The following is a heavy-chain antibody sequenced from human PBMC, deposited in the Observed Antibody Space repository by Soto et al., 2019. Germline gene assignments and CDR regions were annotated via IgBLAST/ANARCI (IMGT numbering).Heavy chain of an antibody. CDR1: GFTFATYT. CDR3: AKNSAATIRVGSDY. D-gene: IGHD5-12*01. V-gene: IGHV3-23*01. CDR2: ITGSDGRT. Sequence: EVQLLESGGGLVQPGGSLRRSCAASGFTFATYTMSWVRQTPGKGLEWVSAITGSDGRTYYADSVKGRFTISRDNSKNTLYLQMNSLGAEDTAVYYCAKNSAATIRVGSDYWGQGTLVTVSS. J-gene: IGHJ4*02.